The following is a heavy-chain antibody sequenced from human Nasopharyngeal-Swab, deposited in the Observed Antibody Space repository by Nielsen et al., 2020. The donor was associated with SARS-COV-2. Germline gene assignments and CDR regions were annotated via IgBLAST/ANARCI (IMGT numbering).Heavy chain of an antibody. Sequence: GSLRLSCTVSGGSISSSSYYWGWIRRPPGKGLEWIGSIYYSGSTYYNPSLKSRVTISVDTSKNQFSLKLSSVTAADTAVYYCARQIWLRFSWFDPWGQGTLVTVSS. CDR3: ARQIWLRFSWFDP. CDR2: IYYSGST. CDR1: GGSISSSSYY. J-gene: IGHJ5*02. D-gene: IGHD5-12*01. V-gene: IGHV4-39*01.